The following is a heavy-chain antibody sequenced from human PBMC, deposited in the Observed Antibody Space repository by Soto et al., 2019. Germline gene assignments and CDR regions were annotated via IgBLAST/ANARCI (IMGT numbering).Heavy chain of an antibody. CDR3: ARGSLKLPSRSYDFWSGHLSNYYYGMDV. J-gene: IGHJ6*02. CDR2: INHSGST. CDR1: GGSFSGYY. D-gene: IGHD3-3*01. V-gene: IGHV4-34*01. Sequence: LSLTCAVYGGSFSGYYWSWIRQPPGKGLEWIGEINHSGSTNYNPSLKSRVTISVDTSKNQFSLKLSSVTAADTAVYYCARGSLKLPSRSYDFWSGHLSNYYYGMDVWGQGTTVTVSS.